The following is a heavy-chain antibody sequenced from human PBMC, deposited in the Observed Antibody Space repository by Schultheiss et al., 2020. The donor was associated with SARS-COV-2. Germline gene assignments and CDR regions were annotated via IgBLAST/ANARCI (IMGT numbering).Heavy chain of an antibody. D-gene: IGHD6-13*01. CDR1: GYTFSDYY. V-gene: IGHV1-18*04. CDR2: VSANNGDT. CDR3: ARGPIGAAGNWDFDY. J-gene: IGHJ4*02. Sequence: ASVKVSCKASGYTFSDYYMHWVRQAPGQGLEVIGWVSANNGDTNYAQKFRGRVTVTTDTSTSTAYMELRSLRSDDTAVYYCARGPIGAAGNWDFDYWGQGTLVTVSS.